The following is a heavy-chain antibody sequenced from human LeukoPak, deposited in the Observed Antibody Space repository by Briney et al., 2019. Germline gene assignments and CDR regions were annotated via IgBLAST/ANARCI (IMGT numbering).Heavy chain of an antibody. CDR3: AKPFYGSGSYYYFDY. V-gene: IGHV3-30*02. J-gene: IGHJ4*02. D-gene: IGHD3-10*01. CDR2: IRYDGSNK. Sequence: GGSLRLSCAASGFTFSSYGMHWVRQAPGKGLEWVAFIRYDGSNKYYADSVKGRFTISRDNSKNTLYLQMNSLRAEDTAVYYCAKPFYGSGSYYYFDYWGQGTLVTVSS. CDR1: GFTFSSYG.